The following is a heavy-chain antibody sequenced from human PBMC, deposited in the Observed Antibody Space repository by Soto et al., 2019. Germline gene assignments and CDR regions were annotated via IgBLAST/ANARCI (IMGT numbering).Heavy chain of an antibody. CDR1: GGSISSGGYY. CDR2: IYYSGST. Sequence: QVQLQESGPGLVKPSQTLSLTCTVSGGSISSGGYYWSWIRQHPGKGLEWIGYIYYSGSTYYNPSLKSRVTISVYTAKNQFSLKLSSVTAADTAVYYCERDSGLHGMDVWGQGTTVTVSS. V-gene: IGHV4-31*03. CDR3: ERDSGLHGMDV. J-gene: IGHJ6*02.